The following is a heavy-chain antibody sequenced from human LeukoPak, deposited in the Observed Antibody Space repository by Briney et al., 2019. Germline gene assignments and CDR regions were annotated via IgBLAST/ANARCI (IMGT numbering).Heavy chain of an antibody. CDR1: GYTFTSYG. CDR3: ARRDAAAGTDYFDY. V-gene: IGHV1-18*01. Sequence: ASVKVSCKASGYTFTSYGISWVRQAPGQGLEWMGWISAYNGNTNYAQKLQGRVTMTTDTSTSTAYMELRSLRSDDTAVYYCARRDAAAGTDYFDYWGQGTLVTVSS. J-gene: IGHJ4*02. D-gene: IGHD6-13*01. CDR2: ISAYNGNT.